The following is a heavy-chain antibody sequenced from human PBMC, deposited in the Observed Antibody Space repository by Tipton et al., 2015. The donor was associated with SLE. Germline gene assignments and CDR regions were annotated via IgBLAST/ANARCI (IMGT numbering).Heavy chain of an antibody. CDR3: ARAILTAYNFFDY. V-gene: IGHV4-4*08. CDR1: GGSISSYY. D-gene: IGHD3-9*01. Sequence: TLSLTCTVSGGSISSYYWSWIRQPPGKGLEWIGYIYTSGSTNYNPSLKSRVTISVDTSKNQFSLKLTSVTAADTAVHYCARAILTAYNFFDYWGQGTLVTVSS. CDR2: IYTSGST. J-gene: IGHJ4*02.